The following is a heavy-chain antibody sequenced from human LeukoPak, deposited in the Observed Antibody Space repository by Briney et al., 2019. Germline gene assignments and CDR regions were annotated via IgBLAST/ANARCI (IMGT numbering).Heavy chain of an antibody. V-gene: IGHV4-38-2*02. CDR2: IYHSGST. Sequence: PSETLSLTCTVSGYSISSGYYWGWIRQSPGKGLEWIGSIYHSGSTYYNPSLKSRVTISVDTSKNQFSLKLSSVTAADTAVYYCARVGGYSYGYWFDPWGQGTLVTVSS. CDR1: GYSISSGYY. D-gene: IGHD5-18*01. CDR3: ARVGGYSYGYWFDP. J-gene: IGHJ5*02.